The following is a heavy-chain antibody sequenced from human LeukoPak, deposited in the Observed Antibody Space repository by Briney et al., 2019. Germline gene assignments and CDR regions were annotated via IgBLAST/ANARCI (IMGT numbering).Heavy chain of an antibody. CDR3: ARGSWYSSSWYRFGY. Sequence: PGGSLRLSCAASGFTFTTYWMGWVRQAPGKGLEWVANIKQDGSEKYYVDSVKGRFTISRDNAKNSLYLQMNSLRAEDTAVYYCARGSWYSSSWYRFGYWGQGTLVTVSS. J-gene: IGHJ4*02. D-gene: IGHD6-13*01. CDR2: IKQDGSEK. V-gene: IGHV3-7*01. CDR1: GFTFTTYW.